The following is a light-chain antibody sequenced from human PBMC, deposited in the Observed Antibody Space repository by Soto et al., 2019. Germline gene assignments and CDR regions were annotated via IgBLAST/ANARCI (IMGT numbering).Light chain of an antibody. CDR2: KGT. V-gene: IGLV2-14*02. CDR1: SSDVGAYNS. J-gene: IGLJ1*01. CDR3: SSYTSINSRV. Sequence: QSALAQPASVSGSPGQSITISCTGTSSDVGAYNSVSWYQQHPHRAPQVIIYKGTQRPSGVSNRFSGSKSGNTASLTISGLQAEDEADYHCSSYTSINSRVFGTGTKLTVL.